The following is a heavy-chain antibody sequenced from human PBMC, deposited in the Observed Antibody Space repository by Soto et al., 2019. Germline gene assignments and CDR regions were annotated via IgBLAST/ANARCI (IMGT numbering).Heavy chain of an antibody. J-gene: IGHJ5*02. V-gene: IGHV4-30-4*01. D-gene: IGHD4-17*01. CDR3: ARYGDYRSGFDP. Sequence: SETLSLTCTVSGGSISSGDYYWSWIRQPPGKGLEWIGYIYYSGSTYYNPSLKSRVTISVDTSKNQFSLKLSSVTAADTAVYYCARYGDYRSGFDPWGQGTLVTVSS. CDR2: IYYSGST. CDR1: GGSISSGDYY.